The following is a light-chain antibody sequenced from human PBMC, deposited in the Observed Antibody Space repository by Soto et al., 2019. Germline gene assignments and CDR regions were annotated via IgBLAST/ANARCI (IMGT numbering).Light chain of an antibody. CDR1: RSLVSSVSNNY. CDR2: GAS. Sequence: VMTQSPLSLPVTLGQPASISFGSSRSLVSSVSNNYVAWYQQKPGQAPRLLIYGASSRATGIPDRFSGSGSGTDFTLSISRLEPEDFAVYYCQQYSSLWTFGQGTKVDIK. V-gene: IGKV3-20*01. CDR3: QQYSSLWT. J-gene: IGKJ1*01.